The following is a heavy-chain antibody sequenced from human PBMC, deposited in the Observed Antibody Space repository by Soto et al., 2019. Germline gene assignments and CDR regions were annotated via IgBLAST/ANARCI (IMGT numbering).Heavy chain of an antibody. D-gene: IGHD3-16*01. V-gene: IGHV3-9*01. CDR1: GFTFDDYA. CDR3: AKDVVGGYYYYMDV. Sequence: HPGGSLRLSCAASGFTFDDYAMHWVRQAPGKGLEWVSGISWNSGSIGYADSVKGRFTISRDNAKNSLYLQMNSLRAEDTALYYCAKDVVGGYYYYMDVWGKGTTVTVSS. J-gene: IGHJ6*03. CDR2: ISWNSGSI.